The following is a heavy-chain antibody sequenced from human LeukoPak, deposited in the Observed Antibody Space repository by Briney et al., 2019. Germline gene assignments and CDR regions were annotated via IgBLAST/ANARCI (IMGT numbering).Heavy chain of an antibody. D-gene: IGHD3-9*01. CDR2: RTFDGSHT. CDR3: AKERVDWRYFDY. V-gene: IGHV3-30*18. J-gene: IGHJ4*02. CDR1: GFTFSSYG. Sequence: GGSLRLSCAASGFTFSSYGMHWVRQAPGKGLELVSVRTFDGSHTYYADSVKGRFTISRDNSKNTLYLQMNSLRAGDTAVYYCAKERVDWRYFDYWGQGTLATVSS.